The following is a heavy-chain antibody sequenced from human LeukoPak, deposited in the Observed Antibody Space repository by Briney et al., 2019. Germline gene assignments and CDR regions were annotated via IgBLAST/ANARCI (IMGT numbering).Heavy chain of an antibody. CDR2: ISLYDGNT. CDR3: ATNILVRDIINWFDP. Sequence: GASVKVSCKASGYTFTDYGITWVRQAPGQGLEWMGRISLYDGNTHFAENFQDRVTLTSDTSTSTAYMELRSLRSDDTAVFYCATNILVRDIINWFDPWGQGTLVTVSS. V-gene: IGHV1-18*01. CDR1: GYTFTDYG. J-gene: IGHJ5*02. D-gene: IGHD3-10*01.